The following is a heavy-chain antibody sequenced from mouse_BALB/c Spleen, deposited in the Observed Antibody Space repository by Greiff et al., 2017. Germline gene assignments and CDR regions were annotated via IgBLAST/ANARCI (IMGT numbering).Heavy chain of an antibody. CDR2: IWGDGST. J-gene: IGHJ4*01. CDR3: ATHDGYYTVYAMDY. V-gene: IGHV2-6-7*01. D-gene: IGHD2-3*01. Sequence: VQLQQSGPGLVAPSQSLSITCTVSGFSLTGYGVNWVRQPPGKGLEWLGMIWGDGSTDYNSALKSRLSISKDNSKSQVFLKMNSLQTDDTARYYCATHDGYYTVYAMDYWGQGTSVTVSA. CDR1: GFSLTGYG.